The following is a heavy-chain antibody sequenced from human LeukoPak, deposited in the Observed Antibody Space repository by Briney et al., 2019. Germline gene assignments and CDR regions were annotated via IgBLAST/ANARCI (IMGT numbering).Heavy chain of an antibody. CDR2: IYDSGSN. V-gene: IGHV4-59*01. J-gene: IGHJ6*02. Sequence: NPSETLSLTCTVSGGSISSYYWSWIRQPPGEGLEWIGYIYDSGSNKYNPSLKRRVTIPVDTSKNQFSLKLSSVTAADTAVYYCARGGSGYDSFYYYGMDVWGQGTTVTVSS. D-gene: IGHD5-12*01. CDR1: GGSISSYY. CDR3: ARGGSGYDSFYYYGMDV.